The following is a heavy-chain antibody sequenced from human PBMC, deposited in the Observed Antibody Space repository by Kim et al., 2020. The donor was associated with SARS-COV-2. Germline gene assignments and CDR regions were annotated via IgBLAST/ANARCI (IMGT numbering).Heavy chain of an antibody. CDR1: GFTFSSYA. Sequence: GGSLRLSCAASGFTFSSYAMSWVRQAPGKGLEWVSAISGSGGSTYYADSVKGRFTISRDNSKNTLYLQMNSLRAEDTAVYYCASLYYDILTGYHGYFQHWGQGTLVTVSS. CDR3: ASLYYDILTGYHGYFQH. D-gene: IGHD3-9*01. CDR2: ISGSGGST. J-gene: IGHJ1*01. V-gene: IGHV3-23*01.